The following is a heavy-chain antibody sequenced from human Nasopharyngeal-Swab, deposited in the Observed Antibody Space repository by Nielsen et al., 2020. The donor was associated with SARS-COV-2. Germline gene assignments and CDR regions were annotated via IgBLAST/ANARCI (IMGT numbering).Heavy chain of an antibody. J-gene: IGHJ4*02. Sequence: GGSLRLSCEASGFTFRKYWMHWVRQGPEKGLVWVSRINSDLTRREYADFVKGRFAISRDNAKNTLYLQMNNVRAEDTGVYFCVRAGDSSGYYGGVGDHWGQGTLVTVSS. CDR1: GFTFRKYW. V-gene: IGHV3-74*01. CDR3: VRAGDSSGYYGGVGDH. D-gene: IGHD3-22*01. CDR2: INSDLTRR.